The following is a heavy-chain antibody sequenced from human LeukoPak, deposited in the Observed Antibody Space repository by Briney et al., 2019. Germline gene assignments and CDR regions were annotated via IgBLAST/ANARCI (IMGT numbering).Heavy chain of an antibody. V-gene: IGHV3-30*09. CDR3: ARDRGTSSWYSDY. CDR2: ISYHGTNQ. CDR1: GFTFSSYA. D-gene: IGHD6-13*01. Sequence: GGSLRLSCTASGFTFSSYAMHWVRQAPGKGLEWVAVISYHGTNQCYADSVRGRFAISRDSSRNTLYLQMNSLRAEDTAVYFCARDRGTSSWYSDYWGQGTLVTVSS. J-gene: IGHJ4*02.